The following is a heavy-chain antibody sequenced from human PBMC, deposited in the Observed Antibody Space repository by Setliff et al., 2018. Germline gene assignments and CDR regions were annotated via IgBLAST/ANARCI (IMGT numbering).Heavy chain of an antibody. CDR3: ARDCRIGDGEYYFDY. V-gene: IGHV3-23*01. Sequence: GGSLRLSCVASTFTFTKYAVTWVRQAPGKGLEWVSSIHVSGGSTYYADSVKGRFTISRDNSKSTLFLQMNSLRAEDTAVYYCARDCRIGDGEYYFDYWGHGTLVTVS. CDR1: TFTFTKYA. D-gene: IGHD3-10*01. J-gene: IGHJ4*01. CDR2: IHVSGGST.